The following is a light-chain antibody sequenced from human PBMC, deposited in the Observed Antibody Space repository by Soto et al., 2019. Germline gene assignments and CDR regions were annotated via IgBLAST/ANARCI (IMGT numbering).Light chain of an antibody. V-gene: IGKV1-5*01. Sequence: DIHMTQSPSTLSASVGDRVTITCRASQSLSSRLAWYQQKPGKAPELLIYDASSLKSGVPSRFSGSESGTEFTLTISSLQPDDFATYYCQQYNNFWTFGQGTKVDFK. CDR2: DAS. J-gene: IGKJ1*01. CDR3: QQYNNFWT. CDR1: QSLSSR.